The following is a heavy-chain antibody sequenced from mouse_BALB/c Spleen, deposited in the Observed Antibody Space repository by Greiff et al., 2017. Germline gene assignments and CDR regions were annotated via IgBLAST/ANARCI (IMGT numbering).Heavy chain of an antibody. J-gene: IGHJ3*01. CDR3: ARRRTYYGNYVAWCAY. V-gene: IGHV1-9*01. CDR2: ILPGSGST. CDR1: GYTFSSYW. D-gene: IGHD2-10*01. Sequence: VQLQQSGAELMKPGASVKISCKATGYTFSSYWIEWVKQRPGHGLEWIGEILPGSGSTNYNEKFKGKATFTADTSSNTAYMQLSSLTSEDSAVYYCARRRTYYGNYVAWCAYWGQGTLVTVSA.